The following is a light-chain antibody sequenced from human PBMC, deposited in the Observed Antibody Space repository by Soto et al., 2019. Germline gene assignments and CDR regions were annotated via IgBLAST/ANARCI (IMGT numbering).Light chain of an antibody. CDR1: SSDVGGYSY. CDR3: ASYTTSTTYV. Sequence: QPELTQPASVSGSPGQSSAISCTGTSSDVGGYSYVSWYQQQPGKAPKLVISDVSNRPSGVSDRFSGSKSGNTASLTISGLQTEDEVVYYCASYTTSTTYVCAPGTKVTVL. CDR2: DVS. V-gene: IGLV2-14*01. J-gene: IGLJ1*01.